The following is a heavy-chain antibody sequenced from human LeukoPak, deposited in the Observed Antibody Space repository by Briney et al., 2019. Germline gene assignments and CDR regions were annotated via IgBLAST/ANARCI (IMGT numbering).Heavy chain of an antibody. V-gene: IGHV3-74*01. Sequence: GGSLRLSCAASGFTFSSYWMHWVRQAPGKGLVWVSRINSDGNSTNYADSVKGRFTISRDNAKNMLYLQMNSLRVEDTAVYYCASSSVAAAGSDYWGQGTLVTVSS. J-gene: IGHJ4*02. CDR3: ASSSVAAAGSDY. D-gene: IGHD6-13*01. CDR2: INSDGNST. CDR1: GFTFSSYW.